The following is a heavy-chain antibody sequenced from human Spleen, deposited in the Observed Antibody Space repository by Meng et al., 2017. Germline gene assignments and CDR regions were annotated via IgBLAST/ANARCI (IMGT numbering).Heavy chain of an antibody. CDR2: IYYSGST. CDR3: ARETYYYGSGSYPQYYFDY. V-gene: IGHV4-38-2*02. CDR1: GDSIRSGYY. J-gene: IGHJ4*02. Sequence: SETLSLTFAVSGDSIRSGYYWGWIRQPPGKGLVWIGGIYYSGSTYYNPSLNSRVTISVDTSKNQFSLKLSSVTAADTAVYYCARETYYYGSGSYPQYYFDYWGQGTLVTVSS. D-gene: IGHD3-10*01.